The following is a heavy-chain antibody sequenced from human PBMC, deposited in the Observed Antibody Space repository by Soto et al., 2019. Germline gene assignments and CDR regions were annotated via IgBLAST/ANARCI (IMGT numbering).Heavy chain of an antibody. J-gene: IGHJ4*02. CDR1: GYSFAGYW. D-gene: IGHD3-22*01. V-gene: IGHV5-10-1*01. CDR2: IDPSDSQT. Sequence: GESLKISCKGSGYSFAGYWITWVRQKPGKGLEWMGRIDPSDSQTYYSPSFRGHVTISATKSTTTVFLQRSSLRASDTAMYYCARQIYDSDTGPNFQYYFDSWGQGTPVTVS. CDR3: ARQIYDSDTGPNFQYYFDS.